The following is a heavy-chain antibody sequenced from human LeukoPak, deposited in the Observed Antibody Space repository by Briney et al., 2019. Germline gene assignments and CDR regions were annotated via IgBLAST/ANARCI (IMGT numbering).Heavy chain of an antibody. CDR1: GFTFSSYS. J-gene: IGHJ3*02. CDR2: ISTSSSYI. V-gene: IGHV3-21*01. Sequence: KPGGSLRLSCTASGFTFSSYSMNWVRQAPGKGLEWVSSISTSSSYIYYADSVKGRFTISRDNAKNSLYLQMNSLRAEDTAVYYCAREYPRHDAFDIWGQGTMVTVSS. CDR3: AREYPRHDAFDI.